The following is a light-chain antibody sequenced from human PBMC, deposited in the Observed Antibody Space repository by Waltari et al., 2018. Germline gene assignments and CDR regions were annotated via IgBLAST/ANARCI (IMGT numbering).Light chain of an antibody. CDR1: STNFGAGYD. CDR3: QSFDSSLSASV. Sequence: QSVLTQPPSMSGAPGQKVTIPCTGGSTNFGAGYDVHWYQQFPGTSPKLLIFDHTNRPSGVPGRFSGSRSGTSASLGIAGLQSEDEAVYYCQSFDSSLSASVFGGGTKLTVL. J-gene: IGLJ2*01. CDR2: DHT. V-gene: IGLV1-40*01.